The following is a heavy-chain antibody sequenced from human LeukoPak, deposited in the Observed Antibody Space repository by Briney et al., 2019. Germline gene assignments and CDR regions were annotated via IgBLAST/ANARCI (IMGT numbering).Heavy chain of an antibody. V-gene: IGHV3-30*18. CDR1: GFSFSTYG. CDR3: TKLGSSVDY. Sequence: GGSLRLSCAASGFSFSTYGMHWVRQAPGKGLEWLALISYDGSNKYYADSVEGRFNISRDNSRNTLYLQMSSLRAEDTAVYYCTKLGSSVDYWGQGTLVTVSS. CDR2: ISYDGSNK. J-gene: IGHJ4*02. D-gene: IGHD7-27*01.